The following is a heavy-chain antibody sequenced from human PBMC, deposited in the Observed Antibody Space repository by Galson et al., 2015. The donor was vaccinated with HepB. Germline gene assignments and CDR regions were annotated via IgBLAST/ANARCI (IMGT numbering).Heavy chain of an antibody. J-gene: IGHJ4*02. D-gene: IGHD2-21*01. CDR3: AKSHCGGDCYHWGPSVDY. V-gene: IGHV3-23*01. CDR2: ISGSGGST. Sequence: SLRLSCAASGFTFSSYAMSWVRQAPGKGLEWVSAISGSGGSTYYADSVKGRFTISRDNSKNTLYLQMNSLRAEDTAVYYCAKSHCGGDCYHWGPSVDYWGQGTLVTVSS. CDR1: GFTFSSYA.